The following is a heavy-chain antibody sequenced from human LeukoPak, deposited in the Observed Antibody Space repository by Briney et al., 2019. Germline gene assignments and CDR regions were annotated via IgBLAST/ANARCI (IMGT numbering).Heavy chain of an antibody. V-gene: IGHV3-30-3*01. CDR2: ISYDGSNK. Sequence: PGRSLRLSCAASGFTFSSYAMHWVRQAPGKGLEWVAVISYDGSNKYYADSVKGRFTISRDNSKNTLYLQMNSLRAEDTAVYYCASVSTASGGGYFDYWGQGTLVTVSS. CDR3: ASVSTASGGGYFDY. CDR1: GFTFSSYA. J-gene: IGHJ4*02. D-gene: IGHD3-16*01.